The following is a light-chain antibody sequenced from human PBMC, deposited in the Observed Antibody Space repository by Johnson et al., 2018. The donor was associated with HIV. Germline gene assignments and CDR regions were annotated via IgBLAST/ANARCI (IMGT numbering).Light chain of an antibody. V-gene: IGLV1-51*01. J-gene: IGLJ1*01. CDR3: GTWGSSLSAFYV. Sequence: QAVLTQPPSVSAAPGQTVTISCSGSSSNVGSSFVSWYRQVPGTAPKLLIYDNNKRPSGIPDRFSGSKSGTSAPLVITGLPTGDEADYYLGTWGSSLSAFYVFGTGTKVTVL. CDR2: DNN. CDR1: SSNVGSSF.